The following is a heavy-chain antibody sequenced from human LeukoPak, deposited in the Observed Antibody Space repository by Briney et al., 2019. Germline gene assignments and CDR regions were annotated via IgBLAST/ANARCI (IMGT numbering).Heavy chain of an antibody. V-gene: IGHV3-7*04. CDR2: IKQDGSQK. J-gene: IGHJ4*02. CDR3: ARDAKYTYGPPFDY. CDR1: GFTFSSYW. D-gene: IGHD5-18*01. Sequence: AGSLRLSCAASGFTFSSYWMSWVRQVPGKGLEWVANIKQDGSQKYYVDSVKGRFTISRDNAKNSLYLQMNSLRADDTAVYYCARDAKYTYGPPFDYWGQGTLVTVSS.